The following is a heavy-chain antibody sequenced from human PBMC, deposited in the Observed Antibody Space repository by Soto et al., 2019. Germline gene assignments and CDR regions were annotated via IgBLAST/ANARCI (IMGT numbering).Heavy chain of an antibody. CDR3: ASRPDSSSWYYYYYGMDV. V-gene: IGHV4-4*02. CDR2: IYHSGST. D-gene: IGHD6-13*01. Sequence: SETLSLTCAVSGGSISSSNWWSWVRQPPGKGLEWIGEIYHSGSTNYNPSLKSRVTISVDKSKNQFSLKLSSVTAADTAVYYCASRPDSSSWYYYYYGMDVWGQGTTLTVSS. CDR1: GGSISSSNW. J-gene: IGHJ6*02.